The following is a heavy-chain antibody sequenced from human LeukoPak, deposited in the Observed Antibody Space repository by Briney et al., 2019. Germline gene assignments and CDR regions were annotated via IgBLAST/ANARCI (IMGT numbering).Heavy chain of an antibody. CDR1: GFTFSSYA. J-gene: IGHJ5*02. Sequence: GGSLRLSCAASGFTFSSYAMSWVRQAPGKGLEWVSAISGSGGSTYYADSEKGRFTISRDNSKNTLYLQMNSLRAEDTAVYYCAKVSLLWFGELSAGWFDPWGQGTLVTVSS. V-gene: IGHV3-23*01. D-gene: IGHD3-10*01. CDR3: AKVSLLWFGELSAGWFDP. CDR2: ISGSGGST.